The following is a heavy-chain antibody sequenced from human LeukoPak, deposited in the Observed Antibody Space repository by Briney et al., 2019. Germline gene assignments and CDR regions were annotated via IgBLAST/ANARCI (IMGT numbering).Heavy chain of an antibody. CDR3: ARDRPTYDSSSYSYSFDY. Sequence: GGSLRLYCAGSGFTFSSYSMDWVRQAPGKGLEWVSFISSSSSYIYYADSLKGRFTISRDNAKNSVYLQMNSLRAEDTAVYYCARDRPTYDSSSYSYSFDYWGQGTLVTVSS. V-gene: IGHV3-21*01. D-gene: IGHD3-22*01. J-gene: IGHJ4*02. CDR1: GFTFSSYS. CDR2: ISSSSSYI.